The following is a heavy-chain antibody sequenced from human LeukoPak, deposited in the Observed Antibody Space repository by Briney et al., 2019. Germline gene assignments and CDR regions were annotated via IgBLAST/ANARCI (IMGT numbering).Heavy chain of an antibody. J-gene: IGHJ4*02. V-gene: IGHV3-53*01. CDR3: ARGSNYCSSISCHMND. CDR1: EVTVTNNY. Sequence: GGSLRLSCAASEVTVTNNYMSWVRQAPGKGLQWVSVIYPGGNIYYADSVKGRFTISRDNAKNSLYLQMNSLRAEDTAVYYCARGSNYCSSISCHMNDWGQGTLVTVSS. CDR2: IYPGGNI. D-gene: IGHD2-2*02.